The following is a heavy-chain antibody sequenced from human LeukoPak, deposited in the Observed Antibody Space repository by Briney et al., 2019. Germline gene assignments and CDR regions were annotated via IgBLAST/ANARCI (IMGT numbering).Heavy chain of an antibody. CDR3: ASVCTTASCDSDY. D-gene: IGHD2-2*02. CDR1: GHTFTTYG. Sequence: ASVKVSCKASGHTFTTYGINWVRQAPGQGLEWMGRLSAYSGNTNYAQKLQGRVTMTTDTSTSTAYMELRSLRSDDTAVYFCASVCTTASCDSDYWGQGTLVTVSS. V-gene: IGHV1-18*01. J-gene: IGHJ4*02. CDR2: LSAYSGNT.